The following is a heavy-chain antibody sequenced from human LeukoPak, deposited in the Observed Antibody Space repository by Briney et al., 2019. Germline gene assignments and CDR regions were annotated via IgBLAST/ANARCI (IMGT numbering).Heavy chain of an antibody. D-gene: IGHD3-10*01. CDR1: GGSISSYY. CDR3: ARGGRYYGSGHLYGMDV. J-gene: IGHJ6*02. Sequence: PSETLSLTCTVSGGSISSYYWSWIRQPPGKGLEWIGYIYYSGSTNYNPSLKSRVTISVDTSKNQFSLKLSSVTAADTAVYYCARGGRYYGSGHLYGMDVWGQGTTVTVSS. CDR2: IYYSGST. V-gene: IGHV4-59*01.